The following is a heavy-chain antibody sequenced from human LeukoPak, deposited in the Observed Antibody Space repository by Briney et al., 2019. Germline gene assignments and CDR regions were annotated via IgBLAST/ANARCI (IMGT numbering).Heavy chain of an antibody. D-gene: IGHD3-10*01. CDR1: GGSMTSGDYY. J-gene: IGHJ5*02. CDR3: ARYYYGSGSYSNWFDP. CDR2: IYTTGST. V-gene: IGHV4-61*02. Sequence: SETLSLTCTVSGGSMTSGDYYWNWIRQPAGKGLEWIGRIYTTGSTNYSPSLKSRVTISVDTSKNQFSLELSSVTAADTAVYYCARYYYGSGSYSNWFDPWGQGTLVTVSS.